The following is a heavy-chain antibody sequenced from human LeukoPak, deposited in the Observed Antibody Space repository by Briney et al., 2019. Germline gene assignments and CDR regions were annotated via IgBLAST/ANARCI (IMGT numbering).Heavy chain of an antibody. Sequence: GGSLRLSCAASGFTFSSYSMNWVRQAPGKGLEWVSSISSSSSYIYYADPVKGRFTISRDNAKNSLYLQMNSLRAEDTAVYYCARKRDILTGYNDYWGQGTLVTVSS. J-gene: IGHJ4*02. CDR1: GFTFSSYS. V-gene: IGHV3-21*01. CDR3: ARKRDILTGYNDY. D-gene: IGHD3-9*01. CDR2: ISSSSSYI.